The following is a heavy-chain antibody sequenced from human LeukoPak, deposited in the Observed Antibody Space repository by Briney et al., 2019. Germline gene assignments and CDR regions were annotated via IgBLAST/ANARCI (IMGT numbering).Heavy chain of an antibody. CDR3: ARDYVQTCDSSGYYYVEGYYYYYGMDV. D-gene: IGHD3-22*01. V-gene: IGHV4-39*02. J-gene: IGHJ6*02. Sequence: SETLSLTCTVSGGSISSSSYYWGWIRQPPGKGLEWIGSIYYSGSTYYNPSLKSRVTISVDTSKNQFSLKLSSVTAADTAVYYCARDYVQTCDSSGYYYVEGYYYYYGMDVWGQGTTVTVSS. CDR2: IYYSGST. CDR1: GGSISSSSYY.